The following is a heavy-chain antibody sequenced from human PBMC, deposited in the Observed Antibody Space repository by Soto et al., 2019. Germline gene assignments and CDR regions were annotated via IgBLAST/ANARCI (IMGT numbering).Heavy chain of an antibody. J-gene: IGHJ5*02. Sequence: QVQLVQSGAEVRKPGASVKVSCKTSGYRFTTYGITWVRQAPGQGLEWMGWSNSYNGYTDDEQTLQGRITMTTDTAAGTAYVELGSLTSGDAAAYECACVPVVGVVRFWFDPWGQGTLVTVSS. CDR3: ACVPVVGVVRFWFDP. CDR1: GYRFTTYG. D-gene: IGHD3-3*01. V-gene: IGHV1-18*04. CDR2: SNSYNGYT.